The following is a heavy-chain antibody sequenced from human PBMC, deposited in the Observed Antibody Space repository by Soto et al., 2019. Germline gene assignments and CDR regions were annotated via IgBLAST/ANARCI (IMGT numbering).Heavy chain of an antibody. CDR3: ARVLTSSEYYFDY. CDR2: LYPSGST. Sequence: SETLSLTCPVSGGSISNYYWSWIRQPAGKGLEWIGRLYPSGSTNYNPSLKSRVTMSVDTSKNQFSLRLSSVTAADTAVYYCARVLTSSEYYFDYWGQGTLVTVSS. D-gene: IGHD3-22*01. V-gene: IGHV4-4*07. J-gene: IGHJ4*02. CDR1: GGSISNYY.